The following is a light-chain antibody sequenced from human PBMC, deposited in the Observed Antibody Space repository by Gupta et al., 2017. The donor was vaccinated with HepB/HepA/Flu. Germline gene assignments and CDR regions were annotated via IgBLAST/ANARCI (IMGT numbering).Light chain of an antibody. CDR3: QQYGNSPMCS. V-gene: IGKV3-20*01. CDR2: GAS. Sequence: EIVLTQSPGTLSLSPGEGATLSCRASQSLTNNFLAWYQQKPCQAPRLLIYGASNRAAGIPDRFSGSGSGTDFTLTISRLEPEDFAVYYCQQYGNSPMCSFGQGTKVEIK. J-gene: IGKJ2*04. CDR1: QSLTNNF.